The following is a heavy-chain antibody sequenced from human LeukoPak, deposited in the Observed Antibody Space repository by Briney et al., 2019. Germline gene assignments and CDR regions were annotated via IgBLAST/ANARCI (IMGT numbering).Heavy chain of an antibody. CDR3: AGASSEGVVIDATSFDL. V-gene: IGHV3-66*01. CDR2: IYRGGVT. CDR1: GFTFDDYA. Sequence: GGSLRLSCAASGFTFDDYAMHWVRQAPGKGLEWLSVIYRGGVTYYADSVKGRFTISRDNSKNTWHLQLNSLRAEDTAVYYCAGASSEGVVIDATSFDLWGQGTMVIVSS. D-gene: IGHD2-15*01. J-gene: IGHJ4*02.